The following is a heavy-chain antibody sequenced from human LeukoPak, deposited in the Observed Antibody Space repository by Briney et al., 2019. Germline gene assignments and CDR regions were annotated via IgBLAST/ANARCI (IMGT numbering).Heavy chain of an antibody. CDR3: AKDGLYYDGSEHVYYFDS. V-gene: IGHV3-23*01. D-gene: IGHD3-22*01. CDR1: GFTFSRSA. J-gene: IGHJ4*02. CDR2: IIYSGGAT. Sequence: GGSLRLSCAASGFTFSRSAMTWVRQGPGTGLEFVASIIYSGGATYYADSVKGRFTISRDNSKNTLYLQMNSLRAKDTALYYCAKDGLYYDGSEHVYYFDSWGQGTLVTVSS.